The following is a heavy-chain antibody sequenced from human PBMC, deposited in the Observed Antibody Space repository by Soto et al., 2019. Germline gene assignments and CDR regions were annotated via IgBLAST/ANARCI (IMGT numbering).Heavy chain of an antibody. CDR2: SSAYNGNT. D-gene: IGHD1-26*01. CDR3: ARDPSIVGASALDY. Sequence: ASVKVSCKASGYTFSSYGISWARQAPGQGLEWMGWSSAYNGNTNYAQKLQGRVTMTTDTSTSTAYMELRSLRSDDTAVYYCARDPSIVGASALDYWGQGTLVTVSS. CDR1: GYTFSSYG. J-gene: IGHJ4*02. V-gene: IGHV1-18*01.